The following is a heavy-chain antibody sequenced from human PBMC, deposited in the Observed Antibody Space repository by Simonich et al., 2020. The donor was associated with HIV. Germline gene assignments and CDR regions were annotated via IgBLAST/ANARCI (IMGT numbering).Heavy chain of an antibody. V-gene: IGHV4-34*02. CDR2: ISHVGRT. CDR1: GGSFSGYY. J-gene: IGHJ4*02. Sequence: VQLQQWGAGLLKPSETLSLTCAVYGGSFSGYYWSWIRQPPGKGLEWIGEISHVGRTNNNPSLKRRVTISVDTSKKQISLRLSSVTAADTAVYYCARHRPSGNYLYEVDYFDFWGQGTLVTVSS. CDR3: ARHRPSGNYLYEVDYFDF. D-gene: IGHD1-26*01.